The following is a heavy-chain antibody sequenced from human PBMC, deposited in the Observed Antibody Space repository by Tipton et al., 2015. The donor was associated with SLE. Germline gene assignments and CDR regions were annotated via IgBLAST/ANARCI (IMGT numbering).Heavy chain of an antibody. J-gene: IGHJ4*02. D-gene: IGHD5-12*01. V-gene: IGHV4-38-2*01. CDR3: ARANGYDYLDN. CDR1: GYSISSGYY. Sequence: TLSLTCAVSGYSISSGYYWGWIRQPPGKGLEWIGRIYTRGSMNYNLSLKSRVTISVDRSKNQFSLNLSSVTAADTAVYYCARANGYDYLDNWGQGLLVTVSS. CDR2: IYTRGSM.